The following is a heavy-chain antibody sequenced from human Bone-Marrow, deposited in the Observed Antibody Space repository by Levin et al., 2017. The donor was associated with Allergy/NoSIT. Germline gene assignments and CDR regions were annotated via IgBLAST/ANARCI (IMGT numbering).Heavy chain of an antibody. J-gene: IGHJ6*02. D-gene: IGHD6-13*01. V-gene: IGHV2-70*01. Sequence: TLSLTCTFSGFSLSTSGMCVSWIRQPPGKALEWLALIDWDDDKYYSTSLKTRLTISKDTSKNQVVLTMTNMDPVDTATYYCARIAQQLVLGDYYYYGMDVWGQGTTVTVSS. CDR1: GFSLSTSGMC. CDR3: ARIAQQLVLGDYYYYGMDV. CDR2: IDWDDDK.